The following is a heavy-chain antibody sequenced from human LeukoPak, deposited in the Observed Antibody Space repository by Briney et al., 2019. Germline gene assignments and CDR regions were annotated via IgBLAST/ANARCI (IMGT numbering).Heavy chain of an antibody. D-gene: IGHD6-19*01. CDR2: IYYSGST. CDR3: ARVGTGYSSAPVDS. V-gene: IGHV4-30-4*08. CDR1: GGSISSGDYY. Sequence: SETLSLTCTASGGSISSGDYYWSWIRQPPGKGLEWIGYIYYSGSTYYNPSLKSRVTISVDTSKNPSSLNLSSVTAADTAVYYCARVGTGYSSAPVDSWGQGTLVTVSS. J-gene: IGHJ4*02.